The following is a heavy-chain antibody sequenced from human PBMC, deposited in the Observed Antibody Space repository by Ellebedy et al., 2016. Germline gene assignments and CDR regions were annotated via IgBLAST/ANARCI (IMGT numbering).Heavy chain of an antibody. V-gene: IGHV1-69*10. Sequence: ASVKVSCKASGYTFTSYYMHWVRQAPGQGLEWMGGIIPILGIANYAQKFQGRVTITADKSTSTAYMELSSLRSEDTAVYYCARDYEGLLLLREDAFDIWGQGTMVTVSS. CDR1: GYTFTSYY. D-gene: IGHD2-21*02. CDR2: IIPILGIA. CDR3: ARDYEGLLLLREDAFDI. J-gene: IGHJ3*02.